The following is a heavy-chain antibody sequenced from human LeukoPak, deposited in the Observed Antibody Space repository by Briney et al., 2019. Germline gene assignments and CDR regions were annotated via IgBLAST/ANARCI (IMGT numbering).Heavy chain of an antibody. CDR2: ISWNSGSI. CDR1: GFTFDDYA. Sequence: PGRSLRLSCAASGFTFDDYAMHWVRQAPGKGLEWVSGISWNSGSIGYADSVKGRFTISRDNAKNSLYLQMNSLRAEDTALYYCAKGKGLSYYGSGSLFRGGMDVWGQGTTVTVSS. D-gene: IGHD3-10*01. V-gene: IGHV3-9*01. CDR3: AKGKGLSYYGSGSLFRGGMDV. J-gene: IGHJ6*02.